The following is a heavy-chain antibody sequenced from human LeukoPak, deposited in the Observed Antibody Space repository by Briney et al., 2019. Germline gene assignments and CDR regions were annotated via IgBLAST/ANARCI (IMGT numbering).Heavy chain of an antibody. V-gene: IGHV1-69*06. CDR3: ARETIAVATRHFDY. D-gene: IGHD6-19*01. Sequence: SVKVSCKASGGTFRSYGINWVRQASGQGLEWMGGIIPIFDTTNYAQKFQGRVTITADKSTSTAYMELSSLRSEDTAVYYCARETIAVATRHFDYWGQGTLVTVSS. CDR1: GGTFRSYG. J-gene: IGHJ4*02. CDR2: IIPIFDTT.